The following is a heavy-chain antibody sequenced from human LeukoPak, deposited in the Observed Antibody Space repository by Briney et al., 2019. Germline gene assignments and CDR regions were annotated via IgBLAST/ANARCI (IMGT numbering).Heavy chain of an antibody. CDR1: GGSISSRRYS. D-gene: IGHD3-22*01. CDR2: IYYNGSA. V-gene: IGHV4-39*07. Sequence: TETLSLTCSVPGGSISSRRYSSGWIRQPPGKGLEWLVSIYYNGSAYYHPSLKNQVTISVDTSMNQFSVKLSSVTAADTAVYYCAKDRDYYDSSGYFSYYFDYGGQGTLVTVSA. J-gene: IGHJ4*02. CDR3: AKDRDYYDSSGYFSYYFDY.